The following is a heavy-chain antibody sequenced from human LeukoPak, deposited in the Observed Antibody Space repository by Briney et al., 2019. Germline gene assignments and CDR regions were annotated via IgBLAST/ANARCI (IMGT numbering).Heavy chain of an antibody. D-gene: IGHD3-10*01. Sequence: GGSLRLSCAASGFTFSSYAMHWVRQAPGKGLEWVAVISYDGGNKYYADSVKGRFTISRDNSKNTLYLQMNSLRAEDTAVYYCASPRGPYYYYYMDVWGKGTTVTVSS. V-gene: IGHV3-30*01. J-gene: IGHJ6*03. CDR2: ISYDGGNK. CDR3: ASPRGPYYYYYMDV. CDR1: GFTFSSYA.